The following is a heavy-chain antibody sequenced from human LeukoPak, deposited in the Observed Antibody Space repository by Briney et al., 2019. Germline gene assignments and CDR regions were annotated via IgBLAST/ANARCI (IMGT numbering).Heavy chain of an antibody. CDR2: INPSGGST. Sequence: GASVKVSCKASGYTFTSYYMHWVRQAPGQGLEWRGIINPSGGSTSYAQKFQGRVTMARDMSTSTDYMGLSSLRSEDTAVYYCARDNAVEDTAWWFDPWGQGTLVTVSS. D-gene: IGHD4-23*01. CDR1: GYTFTSYY. V-gene: IGHV1-46*01. CDR3: ARDNAVEDTAWWFDP. J-gene: IGHJ5*02.